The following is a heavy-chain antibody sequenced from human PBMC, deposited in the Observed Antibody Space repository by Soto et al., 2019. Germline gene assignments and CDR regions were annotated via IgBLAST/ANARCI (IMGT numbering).Heavy chain of an antibody. Sequence: EGSLSLSCAASGFTFSSYALHWVRQAPGKGLVWVAVISYDGSNKYYADSVKGRCAISRDNSKNTLYLQMNSLRAEDTAVYYCARSRVGYNPVDYWGQGTRVTVSS. J-gene: IGHJ4*02. CDR2: ISYDGSNK. CDR1: GFTFSSYA. V-gene: IGHV3-30*09. CDR3: ARSRVGYNPVDY. D-gene: IGHD5-12*01.